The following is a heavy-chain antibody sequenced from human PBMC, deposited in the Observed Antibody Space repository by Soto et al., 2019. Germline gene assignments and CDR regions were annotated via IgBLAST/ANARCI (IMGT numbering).Heavy chain of an antibody. V-gene: IGHV4-39*01. CDR2: IYYSGST. CDR1: GGSIRRSSYY. CDR3: ARQEPGGYQDH. Sequence: QLQLQESGPGLVKPSETLSLTCIVSGGSIRRSSYYWGWIRQPPGKGLEWIGRIYYSGSTYYNPSIKSRVTISVDTSKNQFSLKVSSVTAADTAVYYCARQEPGGYQDHWGQGTLVTVSS. J-gene: IGHJ4*02. D-gene: IGHD3-22*01.